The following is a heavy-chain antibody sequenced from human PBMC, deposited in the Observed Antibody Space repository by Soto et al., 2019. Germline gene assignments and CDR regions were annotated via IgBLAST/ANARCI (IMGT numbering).Heavy chain of an antibody. CDR1: VFTFSSYA. V-gene: IGHV3-23*01. CDR3: AKQKAVVAGTVGAFDI. J-gene: IGHJ3*02. D-gene: IGHD6-19*01. Sequence: PGWSLRLSCASSVFTFSSYAMSWVRQAPGKGLEWVSAISGSGGSTYYADSVKGRFTISRDNSKNTLYLQMNSLRAEDTAVYYCAKQKAVVAGTVGAFDIWGQGTMVTVS. CDR2: ISGSGGST.